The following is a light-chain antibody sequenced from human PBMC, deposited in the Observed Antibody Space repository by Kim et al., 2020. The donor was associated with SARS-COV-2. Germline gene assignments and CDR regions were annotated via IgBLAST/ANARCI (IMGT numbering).Light chain of an antibody. CDR2: LGS. CDR3: MQALLTPNT. V-gene: IGKV2-28*01. J-gene: IGKJ2*01. Sequence: DIVMTQSPLSLPVTPGEPASISCRSSQSLLHSNGYNYLDWYLQKPGQSPQLLIYLGSNRASGVPDRFSGSGSGTDYTLKISRVEAEDVGVYYCMQALLTPNTFGQGTKLEI. CDR1: QSLLHSNGYNY.